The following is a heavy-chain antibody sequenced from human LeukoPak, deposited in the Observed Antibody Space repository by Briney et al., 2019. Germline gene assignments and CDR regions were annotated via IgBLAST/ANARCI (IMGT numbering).Heavy chain of an antibody. D-gene: IGHD2-15*01. Sequence: ASVKVSCKASGYTFTGYYMHWVRQAPGQRLEWMGWINAGNGNTKYSQKFQGRVTITRDTSASTAYMELSSLRSEDTAVYYCASSPGGCSGGSCYSSWFDPWGQGTLVTVSS. CDR2: INAGNGNT. CDR1: GYTFTGYY. CDR3: ASSPGGCSGGSCYSSWFDP. J-gene: IGHJ5*02. V-gene: IGHV1-3*01.